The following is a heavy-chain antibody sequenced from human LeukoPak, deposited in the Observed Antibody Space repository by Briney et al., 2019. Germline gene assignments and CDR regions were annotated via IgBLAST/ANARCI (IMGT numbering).Heavy chain of an antibody. Sequence: SETLSLTCTVSGGSISSEYWSWGREPPGKGRGWSGDIHYSGSAEYRPSLKSRVTISVDTSRDQFSLKVSSVTAADTAVYYCARGPTATLLYYFDSWGQGTLVTVSS. V-gene: IGHV4-59*01. D-gene: IGHD3-10*01. CDR2: IHYSGSA. J-gene: IGHJ4*02. CDR3: ARGPTATLLYYFDS. CDR1: GGSISSEY.